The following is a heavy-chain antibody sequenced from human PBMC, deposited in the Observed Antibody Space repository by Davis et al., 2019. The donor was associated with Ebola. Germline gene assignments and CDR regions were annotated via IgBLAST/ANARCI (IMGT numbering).Heavy chain of an antibody. J-gene: IGHJ4*02. V-gene: IGHV3-33*08. Sequence: PGGSLRLSCPASGFTFSSYGMHWVRQAPGKGLEWVAVIWYDGSNKYYADSVKGRFTISRDNSKNTLYLQMNSLRAEDTAVYYCARGPSTGNSFTYWGQGTLVTVSS. CDR2: IWYDGSNK. CDR1: GFTFSSYG. D-gene: IGHD6-13*01. CDR3: ARGPSTGNSFTY.